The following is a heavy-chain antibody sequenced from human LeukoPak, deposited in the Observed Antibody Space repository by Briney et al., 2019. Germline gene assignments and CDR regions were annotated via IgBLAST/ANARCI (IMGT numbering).Heavy chain of an antibody. D-gene: IGHD6-19*01. CDR1: GFTFSSYG. CDR2: ISYDGSNK. V-gene: IGHV3-30*18. Sequence: GRSLRLSCAASGFTFSSYGMHWVRQAPGKGLEWVAVISYDGSNKYYADSVKGRFTISRDNSKNTLYLQMNSLRAEDTAVYYCVKDRVEAVAGPDYWGQGTLVTVSS. J-gene: IGHJ4*02. CDR3: VKDRVEAVAGPDY.